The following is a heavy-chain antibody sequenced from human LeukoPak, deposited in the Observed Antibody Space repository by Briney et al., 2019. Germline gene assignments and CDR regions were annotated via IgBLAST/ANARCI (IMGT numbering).Heavy chain of an antibody. J-gene: IGHJ5*02. V-gene: IGHV3-30*18. Sequence: GGSLRLSCAASGFTFSSYAMHWVRQAPGKGLEWVAVISYDGSNKYYADSVKGRFTISRDNSKNTLYLQMNSLRAEDTAVYYCAKDHSSGWPKRFDPWGQGTLVTVSS. D-gene: IGHD6-19*01. CDR1: GFTFSSYA. CDR3: AKDHSSGWPKRFDP. CDR2: ISYDGSNK.